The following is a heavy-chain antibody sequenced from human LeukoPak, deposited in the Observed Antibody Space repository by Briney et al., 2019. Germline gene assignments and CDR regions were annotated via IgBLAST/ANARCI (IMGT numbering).Heavy chain of an antibody. J-gene: IGHJ4*02. CDR2: IYSGGST. Sequence: GGSLRLSCVASGFTFNSYAMNWVRQAPGKGLEWVSVIYSGGSTYYADSVKGRFTISRHNSKNTLSLQMNSLRAEDTAVYYCARADSGYDLAVWGQGTLVTVSS. D-gene: IGHD5-12*01. CDR3: ARADSGYDLAV. CDR1: GFTFNSYA. V-gene: IGHV3-23*03.